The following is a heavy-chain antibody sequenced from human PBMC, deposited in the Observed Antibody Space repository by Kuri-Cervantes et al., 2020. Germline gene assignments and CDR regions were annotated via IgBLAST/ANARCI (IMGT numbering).Heavy chain of an antibody. CDR1: GYTFTSYG. V-gene: IGHV1-18*01. CDR3: ARVRSGTSRRGGYFDY. D-gene: IGHD2-2*01. Sequence: ASVKVSCKASGYTFTSYGVTRVRQAPGQGLEWMGWISAYNGNTNYAQKLQGRVTMTTDTSTSTAYMELRSLRSDDTAVYYCARVRSGTSRRGGYFDYWGQGTLVTVSS. J-gene: IGHJ4*02. CDR2: ISAYNGNT.